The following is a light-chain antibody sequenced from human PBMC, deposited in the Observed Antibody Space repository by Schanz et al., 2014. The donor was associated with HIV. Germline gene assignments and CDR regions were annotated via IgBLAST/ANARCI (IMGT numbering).Light chain of an antibody. J-gene: IGLJ3*02. V-gene: IGLV1-40*01. Sequence: QSVLTQPPSLSGAPGQRISLSCNGSSSNIGAGYDVHWYQHFPGTAPRLLIFDNDNRPSGVPDRISGSKSGTSASLAITGLQGDDEADYYCSSYAATSNVLFGGGTKLTVL. CDR3: SSYAATSNVL. CDR2: DND. CDR1: SSNIGAGYD.